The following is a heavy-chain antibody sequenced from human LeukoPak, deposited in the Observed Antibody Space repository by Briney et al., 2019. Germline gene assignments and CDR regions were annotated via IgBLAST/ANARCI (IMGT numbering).Heavy chain of an antibody. CDR2: INANSGTT. J-gene: IGHJ5*01. D-gene: IGHD6-19*01. CDR3: AKPISGGLAVTADWFHP. V-gene: IGHV3-23*01. Sequence: GGSLRLSCTASGFAFSVYAMSWLRQPPGRGLEWVSTINANSGTTSYAASVRGRFTISRDNSKNTLYLQLNTLRADDTATYYCAKPISGGLAVTADWFHPWGQGTLVVVSS. CDR1: GFAFSVYA.